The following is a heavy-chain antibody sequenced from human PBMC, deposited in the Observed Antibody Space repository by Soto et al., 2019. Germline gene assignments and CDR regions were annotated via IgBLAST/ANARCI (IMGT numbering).Heavy chain of an antibody. V-gene: IGHV4-30-4*01. Sequence: SETLSLTCTVSGGSISSGDYYWSWIRQPPGKGLEWIGYIYYSGSTYYNPSLKSRVTISVDTSKNQFSLKLSSVTAADTAVYYCACSYRFLEWLPINSFDYWGQGTLVTVSS. J-gene: IGHJ4*02. CDR3: ACSYRFLEWLPINSFDY. CDR2: IYYSGST. CDR1: GGSISSGDYY. D-gene: IGHD3-3*01.